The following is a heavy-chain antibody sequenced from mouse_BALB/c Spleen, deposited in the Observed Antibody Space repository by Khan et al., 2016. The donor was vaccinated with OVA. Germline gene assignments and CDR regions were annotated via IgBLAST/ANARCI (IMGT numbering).Heavy chain of an antibody. V-gene: IGHV3-2*02. CDR1: GYSLTSNYA. J-gene: IGHJ3*01. Sequence: EVQLQESGPGLVKPSQSLSLTCTVTGYSLTSNYAWNWIRQFPGNKLEWMGYINYSGSTSYTPSLKSRISITRDTSKNKFFLKLNSVTTEDTATYFCARGRAYWGQGTLVTVSA. CDR2: INYSGST. CDR3: ARGRAY. D-gene: IGHD3-3*01.